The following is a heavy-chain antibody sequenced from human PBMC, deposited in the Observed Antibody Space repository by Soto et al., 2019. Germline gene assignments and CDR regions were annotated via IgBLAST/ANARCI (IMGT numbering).Heavy chain of an antibody. V-gene: IGHV4-31*03. J-gene: IGHJ5*02. CDR1: GGSISSGGYY. Sequence: SETLSLTCTVSGGSISSGGYYWSWIRQHPGKGLEWIGYIYYSGSTYYNPSLKSRVTISVDTSKNQFSLKLSSVTAADTAVYYCARVSGEDYGDYVARFDPWGQRTLVTVSS. CDR3: ARVSGEDYGDYVARFDP. D-gene: IGHD4-17*01. CDR2: IYYSGST.